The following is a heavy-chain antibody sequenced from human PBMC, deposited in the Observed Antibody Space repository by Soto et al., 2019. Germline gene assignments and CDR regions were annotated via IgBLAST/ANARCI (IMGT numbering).Heavy chain of an antibody. D-gene: IGHD1-1*01. CDR1: GFLVSSKY. Sequence: GGSLRLSCAASGFLVSSKYMSWVRQAPGKGLEWVSVIYSGGSTYYADSVKGRFTISRDTSKSTLYLQMNSLRAEDTAVYYCAKGHTTFDYWGPGTLVTVSS. J-gene: IGHJ4*02. CDR3: AKGHTTFDY. V-gene: IGHV3-53*01. CDR2: IYSGGST.